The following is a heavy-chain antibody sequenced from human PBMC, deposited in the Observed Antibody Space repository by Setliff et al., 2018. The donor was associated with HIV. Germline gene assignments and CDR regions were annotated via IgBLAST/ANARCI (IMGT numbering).Heavy chain of an antibody. CDR1: GGSISSYY. Sequence: PSETLSLTCTVSGGSISSYYWSWIRQPPGKGLEWIGYIYTSGSTNYNPSLKSRVTISLDTSKNQFSLKLSSLTAADTAVYYCASSSGWYDAAQFDSWGQGTRVTVSS. V-gene: IGHV4-4*09. CDR2: IYTSGST. D-gene: IGHD6-19*01. J-gene: IGHJ5*01. CDR3: ASSSGWYDAAQFDS.